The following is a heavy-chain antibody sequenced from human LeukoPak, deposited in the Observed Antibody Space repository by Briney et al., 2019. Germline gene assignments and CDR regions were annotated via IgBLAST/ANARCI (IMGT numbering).Heavy chain of an antibody. Sequence: PGGSLRLSCAASGFTFSSYAMSWVRQAPGKGLEWVSAISGGGGSTYYADSVKGRFTISRDNSKNTLYLQMNSLRAEDTAVYYCAKAIYSSSRMDVWGQGTTVTVSS. CDR2: ISGGGGST. CDR3: AKAIYSSSRMDV. V-gene: IGHV3-23*01. CDR1: GFTFSSYA. D-gene: IGHD6-13*01. J-gene: IGHJ6*02.